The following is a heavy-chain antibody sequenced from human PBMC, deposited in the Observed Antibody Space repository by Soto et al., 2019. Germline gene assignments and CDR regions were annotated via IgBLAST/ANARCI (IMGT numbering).Heavy chain of an antibody. V-gene: IGHV1-2*02. CDR2: INPNSGGT. Sequence: AAVKVSCKASGYTFTGYYMHWVRQAPGQGLEWMRWINPNSGGTNYAQKFQGRVTMTRDTSISTAYMELSRLRSDDTAVYYCARLSGGWEYYFDYWGQGTLVTVSS. CDR3: ARLSGGWEYYFDY. J-gene: IGHJ4*02. D-gene: IGHD1-26*01. CDR1: GYTFTGYY.